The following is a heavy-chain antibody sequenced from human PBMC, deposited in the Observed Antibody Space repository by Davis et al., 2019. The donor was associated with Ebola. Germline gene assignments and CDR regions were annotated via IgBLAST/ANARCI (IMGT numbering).Heavy chain of an antibody. Sequence: GESLKISCAASGFTFSDYYMSWIRQAPGKGLEWVSYISSSSSYTNYADSVKGRFTISRDNAKNSLYLQMNSLRAEDTAVYYCARDLRGSYYGDYYYYYGMDVWGQGTTVTVSS. CDR1: GFTFSDYY. V-gene: IGHV3-11*05. D-gene: IGHD1-26*01. CDR2: ISSSSSYT. CDR3: ARDLRGSYYGDYYYYYGMDV. J-gene: IGHJ6*02.